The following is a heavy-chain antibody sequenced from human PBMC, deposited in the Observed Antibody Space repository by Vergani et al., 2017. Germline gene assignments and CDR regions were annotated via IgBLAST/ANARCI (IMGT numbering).Heavy chain of an antibody. CDR3: AREGNEGDDYGGNSVDY. J-gene: IGHJ4*02. CDR1: GGTFSSYA. Sequence: QVQLVQSGAEVKKPGSSVKVSCKASGGTFSSYAISWVRQAPGQGLEWMGGIIPIFGTANYAQKFQGRVTITADESTITAYMELSSLRSEDTAVYYCAREGNEGDDYGGNSVDYWGQGTLVTVSS. CDR2: IIPIFGTA. D-gene: IGHD4-23*01. V-gene: IGHV1-69*01.